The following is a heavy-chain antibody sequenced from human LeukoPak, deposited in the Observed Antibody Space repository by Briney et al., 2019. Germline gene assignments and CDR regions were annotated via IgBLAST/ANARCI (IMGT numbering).Heavy chain of an antibody. CDR1: QYTLSDLS. D-gene: IGHD3-9*01. J-gene: IGHJ6*02. CDR2: FDPEDGET. CDR3: AAIELRYFGWLRPYYYYGMDV. V-gene: IGHV1-24*01. Sequence: GASVKVSCKVSQYTLSDLSMHWVRQAPEKGLEWMGGFDPEDGETIYAQKFQGRVTMTRDTSTSTVYMELSSLRSEDTAVYYCAAIELRYFGWLRPYYYYGMDVWGQGTTVTVSS.